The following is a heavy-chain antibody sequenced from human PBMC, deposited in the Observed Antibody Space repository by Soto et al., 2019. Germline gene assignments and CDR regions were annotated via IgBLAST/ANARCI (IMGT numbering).Heavy chain of an antibody. J-gene: IGHJ6*02. CDR3: ASPAVTTRYYYGMDV. V-gene: IGHV5-51*01. D-gene: IGHD4-17*01. CDR2: IYPGDSDT. Sequence: PGESLKISCKGSGCSFTSYWIGWVRQMPGKGLEWMGIIYPGDSDTRYSPSFQGQVTISADKSISTAYLQWSSLKASDTAMYYCASPAVTTRYYYGMDVWGQGTTVTVSS. CDR1: GCSFTSYW.